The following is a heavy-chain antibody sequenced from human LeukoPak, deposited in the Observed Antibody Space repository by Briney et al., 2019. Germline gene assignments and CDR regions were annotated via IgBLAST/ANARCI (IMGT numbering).Heavy chain of an antibody. V-gene: IGHV3-66*02. CDR1: GLSVSTNY. J-gene: IGHJ5*02. CDR2: SYSDGST. D-gene: IGHD3-16*01. Sequence: GGSLRLSCAASGLSVSTNYMGWVRRAAGKGLGWVSVSYSDGSTHYAEAVKGRHTISRDNSKNTLYLQMDSLRAEDTAVYYCARDGGVPDPWGEGTLVTVSS. CDR3: ARDGGVPDP.